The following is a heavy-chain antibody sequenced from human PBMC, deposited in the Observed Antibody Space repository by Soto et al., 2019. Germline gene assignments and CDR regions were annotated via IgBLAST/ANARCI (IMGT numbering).Heavy chain of an antibody. Sequence: QVQLVQSGAEEKKPGASVKVSCKASGYTFTSYAMHWVRQAPGQRLEWMGWINAGNGNTKYSQKFQGRVTITTDTSASTAYMELSSLGSEDTAVYYRARGSGVVVTDWGQGTLVTVSS. D-gene: IGHD2-2*01. V-gene: IGHV1-3*05. J-gene: IGHJ4*02. CDR1: GYTFTSYA. CDR2: INAGNGNT. CDR3: ARGSGVVVTD.